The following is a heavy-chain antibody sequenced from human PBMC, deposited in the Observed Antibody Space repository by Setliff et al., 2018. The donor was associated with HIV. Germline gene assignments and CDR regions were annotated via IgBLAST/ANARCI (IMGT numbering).Heavy chain of an antibody. J-gene: IGHJ3*02. CDR3: AREDTTGYYSLSAFDI. CDR1: GGSFTNYF. V-gene: IGHV4-34*01. CDR2: INHSGRT. Sequence: SETLSLTCAVYGGSFTNYFWSWIRQSPGKGLEWIEEINHSGRTKYNPSLKSRVTMSVDTSKNQFSLKLKSVTAADTAVYYCAREDTTGYYSLSAFDIWGQGTLVTVS. D-gene: IGHD3-22*01.